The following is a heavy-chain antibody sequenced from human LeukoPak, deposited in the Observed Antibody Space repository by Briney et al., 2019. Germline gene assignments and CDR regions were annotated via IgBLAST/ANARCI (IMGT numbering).Heavy chain of an antibody. CDR1: GYSFTSYW. D-gene: IGHD3-9*01. CDR2: IYPGDSDT. V-gene: IGHV5-51*01. Sequence: GESLKISCKGSGYSFTSYWIGWVRQMPGKGLEWMGIIYPGDSDTRYSPSFQGQVTISADKSISTAYLQWSSLKASDTAMYYCARRFHRTYYDILTGYQPCGMDVWGQGTTVTVSS. CDR3: ARRFHRTYYDILTGYQPCGMDV. J-gene: IGHJ6*02.